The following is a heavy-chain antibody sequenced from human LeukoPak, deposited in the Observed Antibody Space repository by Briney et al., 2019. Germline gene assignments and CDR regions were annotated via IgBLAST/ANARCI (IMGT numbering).Heavy chain of an antibody. J-gene: IGHJ3*02. Sequence: PSETLSLTCTVSGGSISSSSYYWGWIRQPPGKGLEWIGSIYYSGSTYYNPSLKSRVTTSVDTSKNHFSLKLSSVTAADTAVYYCARRYSRGPNYYDSSGYYPRRAFDIWGQGTMVTVSS. CDR1: GGSISSSSYY. CDR3: ARRYSRGPNYYDSSGYYPRRAFDI. V-gene: IGHV4-39*02. D-gene: IGHD3-22*01. CDR2: IYYSGST.